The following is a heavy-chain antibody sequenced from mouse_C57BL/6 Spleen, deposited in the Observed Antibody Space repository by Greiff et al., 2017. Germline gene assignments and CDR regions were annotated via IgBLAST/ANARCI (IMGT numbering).Heavy chain of an antibody. CDR3: ARHFTTVEAPYAMDY. D-gene: IGHD1-1*01. CDR1: GYTFTSYW. J-gene: IGHJ4*01. V-gene: IGHV1-52*01. CDR2: IDPSDSET. Sequence: QVQLQQPGAELVRPGSSVKLSCKASGYTFTSYWMHWVKQRPIQGLEWIGNIDPSDSETHYNQKFKYKATLSVDKSSSTAYMQLSSLTSEDSAVYYCARHFTTVEAPYAMDYWGQGTSVTVSS.